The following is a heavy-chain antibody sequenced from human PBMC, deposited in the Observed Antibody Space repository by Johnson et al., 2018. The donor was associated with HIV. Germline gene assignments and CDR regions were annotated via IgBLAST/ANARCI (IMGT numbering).Heavy chain of an antibody. J-gene: IGHJ3*02. CDR2: TSYDGSNT. D-gene: IGHD7-27*01. CDR1: GFNFSTYD. V-gene: IGHV3-30*18. CDR3: AKDDNWGYVVGTFDI. Sequence: QMQLVESGGGVVQPGRSLRLSCITYGFNFSTYDMHWVRQAPGKGLEWVAVTSYDGSNTYSGDSVKGRFTISRDNSKNTLYLQMNSLSAEDTAVYYCAKDDNWGYVVGTFDIWGQGTMVTVSS.